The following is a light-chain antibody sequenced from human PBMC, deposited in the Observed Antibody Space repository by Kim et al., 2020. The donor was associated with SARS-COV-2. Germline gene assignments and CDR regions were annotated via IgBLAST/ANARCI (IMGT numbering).Light chain of an antibody. CDR1: QIINNY. J-gene: IGKJ3*01. V-gene: IGKV1-8*01. CDR3: QQCYSYPFT. Sequence: AAAGDRVTISWRGSQIINNYLAWYQQKPGEAPKLLNYAASTLQGGVPSRFGGSGSGTDFTLTISFLQSEDFATYYCQQCYSYPFTFGPGTKVDIK. CDR2: AAS.